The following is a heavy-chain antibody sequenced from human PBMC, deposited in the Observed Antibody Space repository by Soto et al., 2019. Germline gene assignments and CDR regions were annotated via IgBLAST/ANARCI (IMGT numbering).Heavy chain of an antibody. D-gene: IGHD1-26*01. CDR3: AVPGGGAGGYFDY. J-gene: IGHJ4*02. CDR2: IIPIFGTA. V-gene: IGHV1-69*01. Sequence: QVQLVQSGAEVKKPGSSVKVSCKASGGTFSSYAISWVRQAPGQGLEWMGGIIPIFGTANYAQKFQGRVTITADENTSTAHMGLSRLRSGDMAVYYRAVPGGGAGGYFDYWGQGTLVTVSS. CDR1: GGTFSSYA.